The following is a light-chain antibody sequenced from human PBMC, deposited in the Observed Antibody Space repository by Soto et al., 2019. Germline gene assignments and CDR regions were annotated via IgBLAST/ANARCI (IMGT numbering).Light chain of an antibody. V-gene: IGLV2-23*01. CDR3: CSSAPESTYV. CDR1: SDDVGAYNS. Sequence: QSALAQPASVSGSPGQSITISCTGTSDDVGAYNSVSWYQQLPHKAPQVILYKGTQRHSGVSSRFSGSTSGNAASLTISGLQADDEADYFCCSSAPESTYVFGTGTKVTVL. J-gene: IGLJ1*01. CDR2: KGT.